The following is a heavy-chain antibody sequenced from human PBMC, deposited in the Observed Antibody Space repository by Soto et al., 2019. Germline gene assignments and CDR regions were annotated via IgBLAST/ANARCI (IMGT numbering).Heavy chain of an antibody. CDR1: GGTFSSYA. V-gene: IGHV1-69*01. J-gene: IGHJ6*02. D-gene: IGHD6-19*01. CDR2: SIPIFGTA. CDR3: ASHRPGIAVAGTDEYYYYGMDV. Sequence: QVQLVQSGAEVKKPGSSVKVSCKASGGTFSSYAISWVRQAPGQGLEWMGGSIPIFGTANYAQKFQGRATITADESTSTAYMELSSLRSEDTAVYYCASHRPGIAVAGTDEYYYYGMDVWGQGTTVTVSS.